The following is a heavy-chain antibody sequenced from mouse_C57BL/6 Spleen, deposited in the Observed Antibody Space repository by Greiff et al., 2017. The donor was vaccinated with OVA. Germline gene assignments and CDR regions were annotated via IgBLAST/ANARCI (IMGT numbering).Heavy chain of an antibody. CDR2: IHPNSGST. J-gene: IGHJ4*01. CDR1: GYTFTSYW. D-gene: IGHD2-5*01. V-gene: IGHV1-64*01. Sequence: QVQLKQPGAELVKPGASVKLSCKASGYTFTSYWMHWVKQRPGQGLEWIGMIHPNSGSTNYNEKFKSKATLTVDKSSSTAYMQLSSLTSEDSAVYYCARGVYYSNYDAMDYWGQGTSVTVSS. CDR3: ARGVYYSNYDAMDY.